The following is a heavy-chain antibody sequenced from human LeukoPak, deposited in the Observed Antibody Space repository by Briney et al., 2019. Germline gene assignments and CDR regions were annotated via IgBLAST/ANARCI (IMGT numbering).Heavy chain of an antibody. D-gene: IGHD3-22*01. V-gene: IGHV5-10-1*01. CDR1: GYSFTSYW. Sequence: GESLKIFCKGSGYSFTSYWISWVRQMPGKGLEWMGRIDPSDSYTNYSPSFQGHVTISADKSISTAYLQWSSLKASDTAMYYCARRQYDSYNWFDPWGQGTLVTVSS. CDR2: IDPSDSYT. CDR3: ARRQYDSYNWFDP. J-gene: IGHJ5*02.